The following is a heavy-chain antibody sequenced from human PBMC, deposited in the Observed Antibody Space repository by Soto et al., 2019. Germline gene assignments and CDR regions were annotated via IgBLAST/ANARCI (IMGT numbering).Heavy chain of an antibody. Sequence: QVQLQESGPGLVKPSETLSLTCTVSGGSVSSGSYYWSWIRQPPGKGLEWIGYIYYSGSTNYNPSLKGRVTISVDTSKNQFSLKLSSVTAADTAVYYCARVGGYCSGGSCYPWGQGTLVTVSS. J-gene: IGHJ5*02. CDR1: GGSVSSGSYY. V-gene: IGHV4-61*01. CDR3: ARVGGYCSGGSCYP. CDR2: IYYSGST. D-gene: IGHD2-15*01.